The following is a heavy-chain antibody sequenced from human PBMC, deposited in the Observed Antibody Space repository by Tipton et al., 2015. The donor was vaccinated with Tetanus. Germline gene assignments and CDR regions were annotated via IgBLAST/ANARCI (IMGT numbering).Heavy chain of an antibody. CDR2: IYPGDSST. CDR1: GYTFTNAW. CDR3: ARQKGY. V-gene: IGHV5-51*01. Sequence: QLVQSGAEVKKPGESLKISCQASGYTFTNAWIGWVRQMPGKGLEWMGVIYPGDSSTIYSPSFQGLVTISVDKSINTTYLRWTSLKASDSAIYYCARQKGYWGQGSLVTVSS. J-gene: IGHJ4*02.